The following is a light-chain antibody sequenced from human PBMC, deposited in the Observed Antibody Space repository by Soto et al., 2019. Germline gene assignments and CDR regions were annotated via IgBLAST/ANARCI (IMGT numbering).Light chain of an antibody. Sequence: DIQMTQSPSSLSASVGDRVTITCRASQGISNYLAWYQQKPGKVPKLLIYAASTLQSGVPSRFSGSGSGTDFTLTISSLKSDDVSTYYCQNYNSGPRTFGQGTKVEIK. CDR1: QGISNY. CDR3: QNYNSGPRT. V-gene: IGKV1-27*01. J-gene: IGKJ1*01. CDR2: AAS.